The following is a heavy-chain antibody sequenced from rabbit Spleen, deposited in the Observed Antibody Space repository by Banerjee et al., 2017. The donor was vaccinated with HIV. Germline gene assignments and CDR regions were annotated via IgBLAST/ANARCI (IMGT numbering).Heavy chain of an antibody. CDR1: GFSFSSDA. CDR3: ARDLDGVIGWNFGW. CDR2: IYNGDDTT. Sequence: QQQLVESGGGLVKPGASLTLTCTASGFSFSSDAMCWVRQAPGKGPEWIACIYNGDDTTYYATWVHGRFTISKASSTTVTLQMTSLTAADTATYFCARDLDGVIGWNFGWWGPGTLVTVS. D-gene: IGHD1-1*01. V-gene: IGHV1S47*01. J-gene: IGHJ4*01.